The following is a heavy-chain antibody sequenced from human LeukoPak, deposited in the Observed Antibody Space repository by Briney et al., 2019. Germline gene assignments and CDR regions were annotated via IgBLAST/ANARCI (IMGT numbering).Heavy chain of an antibody. Sequence: ASVKVSCKASGYTFTGYHMHWVRQAPGQGLEWMGWINPNSGGTNYAQKFQGRVTMTRDTSISTAYMELSRLRSDDTTVYYCARECSGGSCHYYYGMDVWGQGTTVTVSS. CDR3: ARECSGGSCHYYYGMDV. J-gene: IGHJ6*02. D-gene: IGHD2-15*01. CDR2: INPNSGGT. CDR1: GYTFTGYH. V-gene: IGHV1-2*02.